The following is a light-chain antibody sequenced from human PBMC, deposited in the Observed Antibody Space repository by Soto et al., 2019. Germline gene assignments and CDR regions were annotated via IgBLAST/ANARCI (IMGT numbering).Light chain of an antibody. V-gene: IGKV3-20*01. CDR2: GAS. J-gene: IGKJ3*01. Sequence: EIVLTQSPGTLSLSPGERATLSCRASQSVSSSYLAWYQQKPGQAPRHLIYGASSRATGIPDRFSGSGSGTDFTLTTSRLAPEAVSVYHGQQYGSSPLFSFGPGTKVDSK. CDR3: QQYGSSPLFS. CDR1: QSVSSSY.